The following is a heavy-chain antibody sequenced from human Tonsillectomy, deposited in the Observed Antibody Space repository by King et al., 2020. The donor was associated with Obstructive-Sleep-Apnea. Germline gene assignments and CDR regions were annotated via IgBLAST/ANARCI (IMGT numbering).Heavy chain of an antibody. CDR3: ARSYYDILSGYYY. CDR1: GGSFSTYY. V-gene: IGHV4-59*08. J-gene: IGHJ4*02. CDR2: IYNSEST. Sequence: VQLQESGPGLVKPSETLSLTCTVSGGSFSTYYWSWIRQPPGKGLEYIGYIYNSESTNYNPSLKSRVTISVDTSKNQFSLKLSSVTAADTAVYYCARSYYDILSGYYYWGQGTLVTVSS. D-gene: IGHD3-9*01.